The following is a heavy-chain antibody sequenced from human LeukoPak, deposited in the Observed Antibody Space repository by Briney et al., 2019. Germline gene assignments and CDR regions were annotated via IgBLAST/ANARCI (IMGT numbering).Heavy chain of an antibody. J-gene: IGHJ3*02. CDR1: GYTFTSYG. CDR3: ARAIEVRALHAFDI. CDR2: ISAYNGNT. Sequence: ASLKVSCKASGYTFTSYGISWVRQAPGQGLEWMGWISAYNGNTNYAQKLQGRVTMTTDTSTSTAYMELRSLRSDDTAVYYCARAIEVRALHAFDIWGQGTMVTVSS. D-gene: IGHD3-22*01. V-gene: IGHV1-18*01.